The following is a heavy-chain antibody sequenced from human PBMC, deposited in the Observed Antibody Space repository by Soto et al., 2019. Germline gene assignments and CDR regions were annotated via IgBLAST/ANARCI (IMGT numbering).Heavy chain of an antibody. CDR3: ARRWGEGRVDY. Sequence: QVQLQESGPGLGKPSGTLSLTCAVSGGSISSSNWWSWVRQPPGKVLEWIGEIYHSGNTNYNPSLKSRVTMAVDKSRNQFSLKLSSVTAADTAVYYCARRWGEGRVDYWGQGTLVTVSS. J-gene: IGHJ4*02. D-gene: IGHD3-10*01. CDR1: GGSISSSNW. V-gene: IGHV4-4*02. CDR2: IYHSGNT.